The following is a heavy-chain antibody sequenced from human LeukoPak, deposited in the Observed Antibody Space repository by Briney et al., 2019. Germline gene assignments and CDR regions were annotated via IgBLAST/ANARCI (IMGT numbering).Heavy chain of an antibody. J-gene: IGHJ4*02. Sequence: GASVKVSCKASGYTFTGYYMHWVRQAPGQGLERMGWINPNSGGTNYAQKFQGRVTMTRDTSISTAYMELSRLRSDDTAVYYCARVDYDYVWGSYRYFDYWGQGTLVTVSS. D-gene: IGHD3-16*02. CDR1: GYTFTGYY. CDR2: INPNSGGT. CDR3: ARVDYDYVWGSYRYFDY. V-gene: IGHV1-2*02.